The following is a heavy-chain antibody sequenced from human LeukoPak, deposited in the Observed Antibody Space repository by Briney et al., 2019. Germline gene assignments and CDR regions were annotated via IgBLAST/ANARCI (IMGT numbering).Heavy chain of an antibody. CDR1: GFTFSSYG. Sequence: GSLRLSCAASGFTFSSYGMHLVRPAPGKGLEWGAGISYDGSNKYYADSVKGRFTISRDNSKNTLYLQMNSLRAEDTAVYYCAKDADDSGYDSAGFDYWGQGALVTVSS. J-gene: IGHJ4*02. D-gene: IGHD5-12*01. CDR2: ISYDGSNK. V-gene: IGHV3-30*18. CDR3: AKDADDSGYDSAGFDY.